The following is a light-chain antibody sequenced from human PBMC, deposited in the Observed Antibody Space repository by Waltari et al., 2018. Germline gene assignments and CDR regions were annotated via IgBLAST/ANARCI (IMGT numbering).Light chain of an antibody. CDR2: GAS. J-gene: IGKJ1*01. CDR3: QQYGSFPWT. V-gene: IGKV3-20*01. Sequence: EIVLTQSPGTLSLSPGERATLSCRASQSVSSSYLAWYQQKPGQAPRLRIYGASSRATGIPDRVSGSGSGTDFTLTISRLEPEDFAVYYCQQYGSFPWTFGQGTKVEIK. CDR1: QSVSSSY.